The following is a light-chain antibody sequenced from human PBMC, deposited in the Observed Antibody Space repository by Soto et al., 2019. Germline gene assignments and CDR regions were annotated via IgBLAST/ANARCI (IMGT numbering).Light chain of an antibody. CDR3: QQYGSSGT. J-gene: IGKJ1*01. CDR1: QSISDT. Sequence: EIVMTQSPATLSVSPGGRATLSCRASQSISDTLAWYQQKPGQAPRLLIHGASTRAPGFPARFSGSGSGTDFTLTISSLQSEDFAVYYCQQYGSSGTFGQGTKVDIK. V-gene: IGKV3-15*01. CDR2: GAS.